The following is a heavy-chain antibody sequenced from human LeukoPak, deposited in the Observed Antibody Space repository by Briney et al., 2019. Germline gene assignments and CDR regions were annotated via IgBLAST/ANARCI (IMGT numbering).Heavy chain of an antibody. J-gene: IGHJ6*03. Sequence: ASETLSLTCTVSGGSISSGGYYWSWIRQHPGKGLEWIGYIYYSGSTYYNPSLKSRVTISVDTSKNQFSLKLSSVTAADTAVYFCARPGGANYYYYYMDVWGKGTTVTVSS. V-gene: IGHV4-31*03. CDR3: ARPGGANYYYYYMDV. CDR2: IYYSGST. CDR1: GGSISSGGYY. D-gene: IGHD4-23*01.